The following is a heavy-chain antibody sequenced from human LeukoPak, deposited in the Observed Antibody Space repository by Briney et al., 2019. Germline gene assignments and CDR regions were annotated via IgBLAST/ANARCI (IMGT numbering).Heavy chain of an antibody. Sequence: ASVKVSCKASGYTFTSYDINWVRQATGQGLEWMGWMNPNSGNTGYAQKLQGRVTMTRNTSISTAYMELSSLRSEDTAVYYCARERGDTAMVTGHYYYYYYMDVWGKGTTVTVSS. CDR2: MNPNSGNT. CDR3: ARERGDTAMVTGHYYYYYYMDV. V-gene: IGHV1-8*01. D-gene: IGHD5-18*01. CDR1: GYTFTSYD. J-gene: IGHJ6*03.